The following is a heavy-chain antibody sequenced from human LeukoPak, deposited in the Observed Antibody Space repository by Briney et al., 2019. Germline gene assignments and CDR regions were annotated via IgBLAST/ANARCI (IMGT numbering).Heavy chain of an antibody. CDR1: GYTFTSYG. Sequence: ASVKVSCKASGYTFTSYGISWVRQAPGQGLEWVGLISAHNGNTNYIQKLQGRVTMTTDSSASTAYMELRSLTSDDTAVYYCARDSPGPVAGIFDYWGQGTLVTVSS. V-gene: IGHV1-18*01. J-gene: IGHJ4*02. CDR3: ARDSPGPVAGIFDY. D-gene: IGHD6-19*01. CDR2: ISAHNGNT.